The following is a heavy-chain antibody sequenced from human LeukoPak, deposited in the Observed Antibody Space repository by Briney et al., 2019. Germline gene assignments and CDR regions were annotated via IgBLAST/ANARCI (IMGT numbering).Heavy chain of an antibody. V-gene: IGHV3-21*01. Sequence: PGGSLRLSCAASGFTFSSYSMNWVRQAPGKGLEWVSSISSSSSYIYYADSVKGRFTISRDNAKNSLYPQMNSLRAEDTAVYYCARPAGIAVAGTGYWGQGTLVTVSS. J-gene: IGHJ4*02. CDR2: ISSSSSYI. CDR1: GFTFSSYS. CDR3: ARPAGIAVAGTGY. D-gene: IGHD6-19*01.